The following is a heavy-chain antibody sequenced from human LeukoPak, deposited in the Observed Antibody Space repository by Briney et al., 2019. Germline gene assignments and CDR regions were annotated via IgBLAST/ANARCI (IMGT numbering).Heavy chain of an antibody. CDR1: GYTFTSYG. D-gene: IGHD3-10*01. CDR2: ISAYNGNT. CDR3: ARGGLYYGSGSYYNVYYYYYMDV. V-gene: IGHV1-18*01. J-gene: IGHJ6*03. Sequence: ASVKVSCKASGYTFTSYGISWVRQAPGQGLEWMGWISAYNGNTNYAQKLQGRVTITTDTSTSTAYMELRSLRSDDTAVYYCARGGLYYGSGSYYNVYYYYYMDVWGKGTTVTISS.